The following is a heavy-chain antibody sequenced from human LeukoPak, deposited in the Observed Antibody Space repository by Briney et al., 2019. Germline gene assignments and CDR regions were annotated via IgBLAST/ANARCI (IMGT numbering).Heavy chain of an antibody. CDR1: GHTLTELS. D-gene: IGHD3-3*01. Sequence: ASVKVSCKISGHTLTELSMHWVRQAPGKGLEWMGGFDPEDRKNIYAQKFQGRVTLTEDSSTDTAYLDLSSLRSEDTAVYYCATTISLFGTVSLPPFDYWGQGTLVTVSS. CDR2: FDPEDRKN. CDR3: ATTISLFGTVSLPPFDY. V-gene: IGHV1-24*01. J-gene: IGHJ4*02.